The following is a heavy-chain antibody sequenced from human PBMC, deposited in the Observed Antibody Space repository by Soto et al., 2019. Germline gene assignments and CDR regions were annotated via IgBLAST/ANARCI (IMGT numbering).Heavy chain of an antibody. CDR1: GFTFRNYD. CDR2: ISAAGDP. Sequence: EVQLVEPGGGLVQPGGSLRLSCEASGFTFRNYDMHWVRQGTGKGLEWVSGISAAGDPDYADSVEGRFTISRENAQNSFFLQMNSLRVGDTAVYYCARTDRDFYGLDVWGQGTMVIVSS. V-gene: IGHV3-13*05. CDR3: ARTDRDFYGLDV. J-gene: IGHJ6*02.